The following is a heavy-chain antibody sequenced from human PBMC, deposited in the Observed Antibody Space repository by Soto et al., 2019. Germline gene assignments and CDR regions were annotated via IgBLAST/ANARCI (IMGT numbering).Heavy chain of an antibody. D-gene: IGHD5-12*01. CDR1: GITYSTYA. J-gene: IGHJ5*02. CDR2: INAGEGYT. V-gene: IGHV1-3*01. CDR3: ARAISGYVT. Sequence: QVHLVQSGAEVKHPGASVRVSCKASGITYSTYAIHWVRQAPGQGLEWMGWINAGEGYTRYSQDFQGRVTLTTVTSASTTYMDLSNLTFEDTAVYYCARAISGYVTLGQGTQVTVSS.